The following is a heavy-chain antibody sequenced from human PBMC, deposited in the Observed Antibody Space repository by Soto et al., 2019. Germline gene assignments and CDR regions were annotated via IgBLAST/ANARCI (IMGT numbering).Heavy chain of an antibody. CDR3: ARIKVGYRPIPSPYYYCGMDV. V-gene: IGHV2-26*01. J-gene: IGHJ6*02. CDR2: IFSNDEK. Sequence: SGHTLENNTETLTLTCTVSGFSLSNARMGVSWIRQPPGKALEWLAHIFSNDEKSYSTSLKSRLNISKDTSKSQVVLTMTNMDPVDTATYYCARIKVGYRPIPSPYYYCGMDVWCQGTSATVS. D-gene: IGHD1-1*01. CDR1: GFSLSNARMG.